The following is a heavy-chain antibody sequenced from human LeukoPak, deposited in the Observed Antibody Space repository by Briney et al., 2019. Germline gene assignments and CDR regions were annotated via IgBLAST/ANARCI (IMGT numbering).Heavy chain of an antibody. Sequence: ASVKVSCKASGYTFTGYYMHWVRQAPGQGLEGMGWINPNSGGTNYAQKFQVRVTMTRDTSISTAYMELSRLRSDDTAVYYCARDRVPAAAGTHPPRQLVKWFDPWGQGTLVTVSS. V-gene: IGHV1-2*02. CDR2: INPNSGGT. J-gene: IGHJ5*02. CDR3: ARDRVPAAAGTHPPRQLVKWFDP. D-gene: IGHD6-13*01. CDR1: GYTFTGYY.